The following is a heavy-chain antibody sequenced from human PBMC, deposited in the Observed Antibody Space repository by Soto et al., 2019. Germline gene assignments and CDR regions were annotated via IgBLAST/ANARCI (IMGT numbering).Heavy chain of an antibody. V-gene: IGHV3-30*18. J-gene: IGHJ6*02. CDR3: AKGISWLRLVYYYGMDV. Sequence: QVQLVESGGGVVQPGRSLRLSCAASGFTFSSYGMHWVRQAPGKGLEWVAVISYDGSNKYYADSVKGRFTISRDNSKNTLYLQMNSLRAEDTAVYYCAKGISWLRLVYYYGMDVWGQGTTVTVSS. CDR2: ISYDGSNK. D-gene: IGHD5-12*01. CDR1: GFTFSSYG.